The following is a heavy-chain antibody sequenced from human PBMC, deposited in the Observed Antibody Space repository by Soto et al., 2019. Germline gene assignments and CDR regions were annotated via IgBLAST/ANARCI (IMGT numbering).Heavy chain of an antibody. Sequence: GGSLRLSCAASGFTFRSYAMSWVRPAPGKGLGWVSAISGSGGSTYYADSGKGRFTISRDNSKNTLYLQMNSLRAEDTAVYYRAKEIGVVVAATIYYGMDVWGQGTTVTVSS. J-gene: IGHJ6*02. CDR3: AKEIGVVVAATIYYGMDV. CDR1: GFTFRSYA. D-gene: IGHD2-15*01. V-gene: IGHV3-23*01. CDR2: ISGSGGST.